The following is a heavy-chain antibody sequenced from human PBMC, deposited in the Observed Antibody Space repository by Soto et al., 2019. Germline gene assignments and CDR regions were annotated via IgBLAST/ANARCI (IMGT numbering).Heavy chain of an antibody. Sequence: ASVKVSCKVSGYTLTELSMHWVRQAPGKGLEWMGGFDPEDGETIYAQKFQGRVTMTEDTSTDTAYMELSSLRAEDTAVYYCARGGPSGYSSEYFDYWGQGTLVTVSS. J-gene: IGHJ4*02. D-gene: IGHD3-22*01. CDR3: ARGGPSGYSSEYFDY. CDR2: FDPEDGET. CDR1: GYTLTELS. V-gene: IGHV1-24*01.